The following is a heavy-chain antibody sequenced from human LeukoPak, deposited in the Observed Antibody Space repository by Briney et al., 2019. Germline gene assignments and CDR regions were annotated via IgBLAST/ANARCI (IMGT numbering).Heavy chain of an antibody. D-gene: IGHD5-12*01. J-gene: IGHJ4*02. Sequence: GGSLRLSYAASGFTFSSYAMHWVRQAPGKGLEWVAVISYDGSNKYYADSVKGRFTISRDNSKNTLYLQMNSLRAEDTAVYYCASVRSGYGGGFDYWGQGTLVTVSS. CDR3: ASVRSGYGGGFDY. CDR1: GFTFSSYA. V-gene: IGHV3-30-3*01. CDR2: ISYDGSNK.